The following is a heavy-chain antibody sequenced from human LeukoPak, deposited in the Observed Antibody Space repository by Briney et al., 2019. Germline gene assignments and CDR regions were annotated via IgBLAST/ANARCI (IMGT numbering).Heavy chain of an antibody. Sequence: PSETLSLTCTVSGGSISSYYWSWIRQPPGKGLEWIGYIYYSGSTNYNPSLKSRVTISVDTSKNQFSLKLSSVTAADTAVYYCARGRYSSGWYGYFDYWGQGTLVTVSS. CDR1: GGSISSYY. CDR3: ARGRYSSGWYGYFDY. CDR2: IYYSGST. J-gene: IGHJ4*02. D-gene: IGHD6-19*01. V-gene: IGHV4-59*01.